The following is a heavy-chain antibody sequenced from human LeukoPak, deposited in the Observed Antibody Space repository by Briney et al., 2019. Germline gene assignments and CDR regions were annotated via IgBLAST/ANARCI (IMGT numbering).Heavy chain of an antibody. CDR3: AREGDYTFDY. Sequence: SETLSLTCTVSGGSISSGGYYWSWIRQHPGKGLEWIGYIYYSGSTYYNPSLKSRVTISVDTSKNQFSLKLSSVTAADTAVYYCAREGDYTFDYWGQGTLVTVSS. CDR1: GGSISSGGYY. V-gene: IGHV4-31*03. J-gene: IGHJ4*02. CDR2: IYYSGST. D-gene: IGHD4-17*01.